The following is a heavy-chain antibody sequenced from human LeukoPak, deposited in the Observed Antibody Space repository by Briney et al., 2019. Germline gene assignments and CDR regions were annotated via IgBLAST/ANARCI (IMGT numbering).Heavy chain of an antibody. V-gene: IGHV1-69*04. Sequence: ASVKVSCKASGGTFSSYAISWVRQAPGQGLEWMGRIIPILGIANYAQKFQGRVTITADKSTSTAYMELRSLRSDDTAVYYCARVRSIAAAGYFDYWGQGTLVTVSS. CDR2: IIPILGIA. CDR3: ARVRSIAAAGYFDY. J-gene: IGHJ4*02. CDR1: GGTFSSYA. D-gene: IGHD6-13*01.